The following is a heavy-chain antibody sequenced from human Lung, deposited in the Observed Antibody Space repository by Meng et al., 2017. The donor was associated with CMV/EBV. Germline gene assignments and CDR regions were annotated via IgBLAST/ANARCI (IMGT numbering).Heavy chain of an antibody. D-gene: IGHD6-13*01. V-gene: IGHV4-30-4*08. Sequence: QVQLQESGPGLVKPSQTLSLTCTVSGASISSGYYHWSWNRQPPGKGLEYTGHIYDSRSGATYYNPSLKSRVTISVDTSNNQFSLKVISVTAADTAVYYCANYRVGAGGQGSWGQGTLVTVYS. CDR1: GASISSGYYH. CDR3: ANYRVGAGGQGS. CDR2: IYDSRSGAT. J-gene: IGHJ5*02.